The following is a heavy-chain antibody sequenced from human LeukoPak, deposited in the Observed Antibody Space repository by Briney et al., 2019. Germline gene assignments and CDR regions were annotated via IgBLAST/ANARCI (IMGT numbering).Heavy chain of an antibody. J-gene: IGHJ6*02. CDR3: AKDGMDVDTMARGVGPLYYYYGMDV. Sequence: GGSLRLSCAASGFTFSSYGMHWVRQAPGKGLEWVAVISYDGSNKYYADSVKGRFTISRDNSKNTLYLQMNSLRAEDTAVYYCAKDGMDVDTMARGVGPLYYYYGMDVWGQGTTVTVSS. CDR2: ISYDGSNK. D-gene: IGHD3-10*01. V-gene: IGHV3-30*18. CDR1: GFTFSSYG.